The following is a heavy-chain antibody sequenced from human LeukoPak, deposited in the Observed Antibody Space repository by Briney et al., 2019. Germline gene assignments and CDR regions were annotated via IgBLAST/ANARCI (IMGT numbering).Heavy chain of an antibody. J-gene: IGHJ3*02. V-gene: IGHV3-64*01. CDR3: ARDSGKTSDAFDI. CDR2: ISSNGGST. CDR1: GFTFSSYA. Sequence: GGSLRLSCAASGFTFSSYAMHWVRQAPGKGLEYVSAISSNGGSTYYANSVKGRFTISRDNSKNTLYLQMGSLRAEDMAVYYCARDSGKTSDAFDIWGQGTMVTVSS.